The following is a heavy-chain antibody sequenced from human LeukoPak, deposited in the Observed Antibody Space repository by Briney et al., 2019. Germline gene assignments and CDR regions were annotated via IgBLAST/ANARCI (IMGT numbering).Heavy chain of an antibody. Sequence: SETLSLTCTVSGGSISSYYWSCIRQPPGKGLEWIGYIYYSGSTNYNPSLKSRVTISVDTSKNQFSLKLSSVTAADTAVYYCARYYYDSSGAFGYWGQGTLVTVSS. CDR2: IYYSGST. D-gene: IGHD3-22*01. J-gene: IGHJ4*02. CDR3: ARYYYDSSGAFGY. V-gene: IGHV4-59*01. CDR1: GGSISSYY.